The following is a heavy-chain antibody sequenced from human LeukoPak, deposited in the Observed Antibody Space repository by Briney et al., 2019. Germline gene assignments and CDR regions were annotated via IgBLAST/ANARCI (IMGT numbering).Heavy chain of an antibody. CDR2: IIPIFGTA. J-gene: IGHJ6*03. V-gene: IGHV1-69*13. Sequence: SVKVSCKASGGTFSSYAISWVRQAPGQGLEWMGGIIPIFGTANYAQKFQGRVTITADESTSTAYMELSSLRSEDTAVYYCARGVVTILGVPRGYYYYMAVWGKGTTATVPS. CDR3: ARGVVTILGVPRGYYYYMAV. D-gene: IGHD3-3*01. CDR1: GGTFSSYA.